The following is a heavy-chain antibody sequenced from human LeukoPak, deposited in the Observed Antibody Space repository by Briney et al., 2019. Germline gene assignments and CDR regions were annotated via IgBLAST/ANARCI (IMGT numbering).Heavy chain of an antibody. CDR3: ARAGSGKRQYFDY. CDR1: GGSISSYY. J-gene: IGHJ4*02. V-gene: IGHV4-59*01. Sequence: PSETLSLTCTVSGGSISSYYWSWIRQPPGKGLEWIGYIYYSGSTNYNPSLKSRVTISVDTSKNQFSLKLSSATAADTAVYYCARAGSGKRQYFDYWGQGSQVTVSS. D-gene: IGHD2-15*01. CDR2: IYYSGST.